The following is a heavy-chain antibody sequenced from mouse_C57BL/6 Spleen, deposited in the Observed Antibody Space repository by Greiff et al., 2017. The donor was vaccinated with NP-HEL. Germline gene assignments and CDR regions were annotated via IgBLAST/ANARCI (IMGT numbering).Heavy chain of an antibody. V-gene: IGHV14-3*01. Sequence: EVQLQQSVAELVRPGASVKLSCTASGFNIQNTYMHWVKQRPEQGLEWIGRIDPANGNTKYAPKFQGKATITADTSSNTAYLQLSSLTSEDTAIYYCARSDGSSFFDYWGQGTTLTVSS. CDR3: ARSDGSSFFDY. CDR1: GFNIQNTY. CDR2: IDPANGNT. J-gene: IGHJ2*01. D-gene: IGHD1-1*01.